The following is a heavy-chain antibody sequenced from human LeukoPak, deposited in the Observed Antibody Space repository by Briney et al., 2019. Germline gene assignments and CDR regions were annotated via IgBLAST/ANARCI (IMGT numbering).Heavy chain of an antibody. CDR3: ARDPPGIAASVSGG. Sequence: PGGSLRLSCKASGFTVRNNYMNWVRQAPGKGLEWVALIYSGGSTQYADSVKGRFTISRDNSRNTLYLQMSSLRVEDTAVYYCARDPPGIAASVSGGWGQGILVTVSS. J-gene: IGHJ4*02. CDR1: GFTVRNNY. V-gene: IGHV3-53*01. CDR2: IYSGGST. D-gene: IGHD6-13*01.